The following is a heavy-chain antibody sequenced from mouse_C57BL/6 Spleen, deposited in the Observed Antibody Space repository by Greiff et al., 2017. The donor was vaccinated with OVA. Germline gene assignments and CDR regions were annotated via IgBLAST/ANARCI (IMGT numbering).Heavy chain of an antibody. CDR1: GYTFTSYW. CDR2: IDPSDSET. V-gene: IGHV1-52*01. Sequence: QVQLKQPGAELVRPGSSVKLSCKASGYTFTSYWMHWVKQRPIQGLEWIGNIDPSDSETHYNQKFKDKATLTVDKSSSTAYMQLSSLTSEDSAVYYCARALYGSSSPWFAYWGQGTLVTVSA. CDR3: ARALYGSSSPWFAY. D-gene: IGHD1-1*01. J-gene: IGHJ3*01.